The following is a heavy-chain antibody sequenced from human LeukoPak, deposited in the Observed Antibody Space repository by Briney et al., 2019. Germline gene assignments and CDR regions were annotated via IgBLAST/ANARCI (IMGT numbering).Heavy chain of an antibody. Sequence: GGSLRLSCAASGFTFSSYAMSWVRQAPGKGLEWVSAISGSGGSTYYADSVKGRLTISRDNSKNTLYLQMNSLRAEDTAVYYCAKSKDYDILTGLTWGQGTLVTVSS. J-gene: IGHJ5*02. V-gene: IGHV3-23*01. CDR3: AKSKDYDILTGLT. D-gene: IGHD3-9*01. CDR2: ISGSGGST. CDR1: GFTFSSYA.